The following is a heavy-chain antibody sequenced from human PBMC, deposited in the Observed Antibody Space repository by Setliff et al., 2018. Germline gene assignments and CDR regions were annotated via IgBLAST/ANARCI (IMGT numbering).Heavy chain of an antibody. CDR1: GFTFSSYA. CDR3: ATEDPHLSSGGPDS. V-gene: IGHV3-23*01. J-gene: IGHJ4*02. CDR2: ISGSAQTT. D-gene: IGHD3-10*01. Sequence: HPGGSLRLSCAASGFTFSSYAITWVRQAPGKGLEWVSMISGSAQTTYYADSVKGRFTISRDNSKNSLYLQMNSLRAEDTAVYYCATEDPHLSSGGPDSWGQGTQVTVSS.